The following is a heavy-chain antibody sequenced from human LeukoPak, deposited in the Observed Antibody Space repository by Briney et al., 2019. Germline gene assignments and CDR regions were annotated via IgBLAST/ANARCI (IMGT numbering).Heavy chain of an antibody. CDR1: GGSISSYY. D-gene: IGHD5-18*01. V-gene: IGHV4-59*01. CDR3: ARGVSRGYSYGRYYMDV. CDR2: IYYSGST. Sequence: SETLSLTCTVSGGSISSYYWSWIRPPPGKGLEWIGYIYYSGSTNNNPSLKSRVTISVDKSKNQISLKLSSVTAADTAVYYCARGVSRGYSYGRYYMDVWGKGTTVTVPS. J-gene: IGHJ6*03.